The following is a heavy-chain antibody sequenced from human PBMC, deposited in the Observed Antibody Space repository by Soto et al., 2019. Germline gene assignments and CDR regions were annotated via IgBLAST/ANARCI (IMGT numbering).Heavy chain of an antibody. Sequence: EVQLVESGGGLVKPGGSLRLSCAASGFTFSSYSMNWVRQAPGKGLEWVSSISSSSSYIYYADSVKGRFTISRDNAKNSLYLQMNSLRAEDTAVYYCARDSRGSSSNYFDYWGQGTLVTVSS. CDR2: ISSSSSYI. D-gene: IGHD6-6*01. CDR3: ARDSRGSSSNYFDY. J-gene: IGHJ4*02. V-gene: IGHV3-21*01. CDR1: GFTFSSYS.